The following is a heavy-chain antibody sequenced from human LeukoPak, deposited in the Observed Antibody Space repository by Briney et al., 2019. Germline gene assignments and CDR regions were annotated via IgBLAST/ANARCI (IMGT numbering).Heavy chain of an antibody. V-gene: IGHV1-2*02. J-gene: IGHJ5*02. Sequence: ASVKVSCKASGYTFTGYYTHWVRQAPGQGLEWMGWINPNSGGTNYAQKFQGRVTMTRDTSISTAYMELSRLRSDDTAVYYCARGRIAVANWFDPWGQGTLVTVSS. CDR3: ARGRIAVANWFDP. D-gene: IGHD6-19*01. CDR1: GYTFTGYY. CDR2: INPNSGGT.